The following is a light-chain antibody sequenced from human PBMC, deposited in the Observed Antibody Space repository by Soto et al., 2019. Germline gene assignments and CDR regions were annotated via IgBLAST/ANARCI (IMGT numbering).Light chain of an antibody. Sequence: EIVLTQSPATLSLSPGERATLSCGASRSVSSYLAWYQQKPGQAPRLLIYDASYRATGIPARFSGSGSGTDFTLTIRGLEPEDLAVDYCHRRSDWPPRLTFGGGTKVEIK. CDR3: HRRSDWPPRLT. CDR2: DAS. V-gene: IGKV3-11*01. J-gene: IGKJ4*01. CDR1: RSVSSY.